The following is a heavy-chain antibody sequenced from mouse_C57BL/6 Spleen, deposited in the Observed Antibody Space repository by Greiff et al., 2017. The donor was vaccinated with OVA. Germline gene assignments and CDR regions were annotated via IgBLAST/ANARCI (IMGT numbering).Heavy chain of an antibody. Sequence: QVQLQQPGAELARPGTSVKLSCKASGYTFTSYWMHWVKQRPGQGLEWIGVIDPSDSYTNYNQKFKGKATLTVDTSSSTAYMQLSSLTSEDSAVYYCARTARDYLDYWGQGTTLTVSS. CDR2: IDPSDSYT. CDR3: ARTARDYLDY. J-gene: IGHJ2*01. CDR1: GYTFTSYW. D-gene: IGHD3-1*01. V-gene: IGHV1-59*01.